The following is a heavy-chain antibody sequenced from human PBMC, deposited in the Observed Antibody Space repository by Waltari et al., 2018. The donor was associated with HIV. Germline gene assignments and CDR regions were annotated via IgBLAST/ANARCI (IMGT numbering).Heavy chain of an antibody. CDR3: ARGPPFDF. V-gene: IGHV3-48*03. CDR1: GVTFSSFE. CDR2: ISSSGSTI. Sequence: EVQLGESGGGLVQPGRSLRLSCAASGVTFSSFEMNWVRQAPGKGLEWVSYISSSGSTIYYADSVKGRFTISRDNAKSSLYLQMNSLRAEDTALYYCARGPPFDFWGQGTLVTVSS. J-gene: IGHJ4*02.